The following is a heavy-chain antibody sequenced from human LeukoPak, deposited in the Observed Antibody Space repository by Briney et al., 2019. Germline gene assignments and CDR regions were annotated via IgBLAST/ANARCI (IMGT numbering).Heavy chain of an antibody. Sequence: ASVKVSCKASGYTFSNYGISWVRQAPGQGLEWVGWIRGDNGNTNYAQKFQGRVTMTRDTSISTAYMELSRLRSDDTAIYFCARYLGGYDYFDYWGQGSPVTVSS. J-gene: IGHJ4*02. CDR1: GYTFSNYG. CDR3: ARYLGGYDYFDY. V-gene: IGHV1-18*01. D-gene: IGHD5-12*01. CDR2: IRGDNGNT.